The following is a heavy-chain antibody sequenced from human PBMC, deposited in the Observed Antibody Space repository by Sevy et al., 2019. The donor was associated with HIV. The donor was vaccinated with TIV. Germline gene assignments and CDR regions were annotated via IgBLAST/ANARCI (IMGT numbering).Heavy chain of an antibody. CDR3: ARGPDYYDSGGYYYQ. Sequence: GGSLRLSCAASGFTLSSYSMHWVRQAPGKGLEWVSSINSISTYIYYADSVKGRFTISRDNAKNSLYLEMNSLRAEATAVYYCARGPDYYDSGGYYYQWGQGALVTVSS. D-gene: IGHD3-22*01. J-gene: IGHJ4*02. CDR2: INSISTYI. V-gene: IGHV3-21*01. CDR1: GFTLSSYS.